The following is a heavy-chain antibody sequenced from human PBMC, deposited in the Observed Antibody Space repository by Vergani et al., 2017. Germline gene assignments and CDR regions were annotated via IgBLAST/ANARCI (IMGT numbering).Heavy chain of an antibody. CDR1: GGTFSSYT. CDR3: ARDQGVGATYYYYDGMDV. Sequence: QVQLVQSGAEVKKPGASVKVSCKASGGTFSSYTISWVRQAPGQGLEWMGRIIPILGIANYAQKIQGRVTITADKSTSTAYMELNSLRSEDTDVYYCARDQGVGATYYYYDGMDVWGQGTTVTVSS. CDR2: IIPILGIA. J-gene: IGHJ6*02. V-gene: IGHV1-69*09. D-gene: IGHD1-26*01.